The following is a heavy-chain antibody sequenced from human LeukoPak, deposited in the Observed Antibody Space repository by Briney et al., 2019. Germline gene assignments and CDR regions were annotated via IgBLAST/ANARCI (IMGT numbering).Heavy chain of an antibody. D-gene: IGHD4-17*01. CDR1: GYTFTSYA. Sequence: ASVKVSCKASGYTFTSYAMHWVRQAPGQRLEWMGWINAGNGNTKYSQKFQGRVTITRGTSASTAYMELSSLRSEDTAVYYCARDRGRTVTLYYFDYWGQGTLVTVSS. CDR2: INAGNGNT. CDR3: ARDRGRTVTLYYFDY. V-gene: IGHV1-3*01. J-gene: IGHJ4*02.